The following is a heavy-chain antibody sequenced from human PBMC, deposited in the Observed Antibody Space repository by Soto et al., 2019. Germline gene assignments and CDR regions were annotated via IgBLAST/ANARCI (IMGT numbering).Heavy chain of an antibody. CDR2: IHGSGSA. CDR1: NGSISNFY. J-gene: IGHJ5*02. D-gene: IGHD6-13*01. CDR3: ARSSHKESWFDP. Sequence: LSLTCTVSNGSISNFYWNWIRQSAGKGLEWIGRIHGSGSATYNPSLRSRVTMSVDTSKNQFSLKVNSVTGADTAVYYCARSSHKESWFDPWGQGTLVTVSS. V-gene: IGHV4-4*07.